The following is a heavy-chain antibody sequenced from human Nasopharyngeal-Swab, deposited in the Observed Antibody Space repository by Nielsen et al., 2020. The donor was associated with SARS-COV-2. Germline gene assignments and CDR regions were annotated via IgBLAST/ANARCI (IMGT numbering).Heavy chain of an antibody. CDR1: GGSISSNY. V-gene: IGHV4-59*01. D-gene: IGHD1-26*01. CDR3: ARSLVGVSRHFDY. J-gene: IGHJ4*02. CDR2: MSYSGST. Sequence: SETLSLTCTVSGGSISSNYLNWIRQPPGKGLEWIGSMSYSGSTNYNPSLNSRVTISLDTSKNQFSLRLSSVTSADTAVYYCARSLVGVSRHFDYWGQGALVTVSS.